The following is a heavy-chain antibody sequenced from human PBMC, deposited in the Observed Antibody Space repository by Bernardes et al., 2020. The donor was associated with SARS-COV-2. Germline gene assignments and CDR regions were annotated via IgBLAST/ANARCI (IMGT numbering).Heavy chain of an antibody. Sequence: GGSLRLSCAAYEFTFSTYSMTWVRQAPGKGLEWVSSISSSGSYKDYAASVKGRFTISRDNAKNSLYLQMNSLRVEDTAVYYCARDGISGYNEEFDYWGQGTLVTVSS. CDR2: ISSSGSYK. CDR1: EFTFSTYS. CDR3: ARDGISGYNEEFDY. J-gene: IGHJ4*02. V-gene: IGHV3-21*06. D-gene: IGHD6-25*01.